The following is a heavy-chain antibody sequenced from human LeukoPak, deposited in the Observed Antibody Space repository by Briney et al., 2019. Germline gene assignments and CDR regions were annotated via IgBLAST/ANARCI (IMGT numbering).Heavy chain of an antibody. Sequence: GGSLRLSCAASGFTFSSYWMSWVRQAPGKGLEWVANIKQDGSEKYYVDSVKGRFTISRDNAKNSLYLQMNSLRAEDTAVYYCARANLVSYHDILTGYYAFDYWGQGTLVTVSS. CDR1: GFTFSSYW. J-gene: IGHJ4*02. CDR3: ARANLVSYHDILTGYYAFDY. D-gene: IGHD3-9*01. V-gene: IGHV3-7*01. CDR2: IKQDGSEK.